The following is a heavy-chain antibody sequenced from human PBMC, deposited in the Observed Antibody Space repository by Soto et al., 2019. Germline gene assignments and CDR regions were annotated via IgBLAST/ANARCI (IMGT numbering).Heavy chain of an antibody. J-gene: IGHJ4*02. V-gene: IGHV1-24*01. Sequence: ASVKVSCKVSGYTLTEFSMHWVRQAPGKGLEWMGGFDPEDGETIYAQKFQGRVTMTEDTSTDTAYMELSSLRSDDTAVYYCARDRDNFRRSNGWIDNWGQGTLVTVSS. CDR1: GYTLTEFS. CDR2: FDPEDGET. CDR3: ARDRDNFRRSNGWIDN. D-gene: IGHD6-19*01.